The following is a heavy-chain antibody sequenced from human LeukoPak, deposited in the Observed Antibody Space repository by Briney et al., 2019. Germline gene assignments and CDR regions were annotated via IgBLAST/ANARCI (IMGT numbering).Heavy chain of an antibody. D-gene: IGHD6-19*01. CDR1: GLTFSSYA. V-gene: IGHV3-15*01. Sequence: GGSLRLSCAASGLTFSSYAMNWVRQAPGKGLEWVGRIKSKTDGGTTDYAAPVKGRFTISRDDSKNTLYLQMNSLKTEDTAVYYCTTCIAVAGGFDYWGQGTLVTVSS. J-gene: IGHJ4*02. CDR2: IKSKTDGGTT. CDR3: TTCIAVAGGFDY.